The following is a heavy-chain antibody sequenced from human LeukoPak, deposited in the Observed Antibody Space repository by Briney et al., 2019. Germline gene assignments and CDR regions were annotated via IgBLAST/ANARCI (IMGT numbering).Heavy chain of an antibody. CDR2: IYYSEST. D-gene: IGHD3-3*01. J-gene: IGHJ5*02. CDR3: ARALKSTLRFLEWLDGADWFDP. CDR1: GDSISSGDYY. V-gene: IGHV4-30-4*08. Sequence: PSETLSLTCTVSGDSISSGDYYWSWIRQPPGKGLEWIGYIYYSESTYYNPSLKSRVTISVDTSKNQFSLKLSSVTAADTAVYYCARALKSTLRFLEWLDGADWFDPWGQGTLVTVSS.